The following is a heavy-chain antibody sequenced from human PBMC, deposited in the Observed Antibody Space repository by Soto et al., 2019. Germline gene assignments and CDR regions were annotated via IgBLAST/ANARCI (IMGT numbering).Heavy chain of an antibody. D-gene: IGHD1-26*01. CDR3: VRRGATVPMDV. CDR1: GGSISSSNW. Sequence: QVQLQESGPGLVKPSGTLSLTCAVSGGSISSSNWWSWVRQPPGKGLECRGEIYHRGSTNYNPSLQSRVTLSVDKSHNKCSLRLSSVPADATAVHYCVRRGATVPMDVWGRGTTVTVS. V-gene: IGHV4-4*02. J-gene: IGHJ6*01. CDR2: IYHRGST.